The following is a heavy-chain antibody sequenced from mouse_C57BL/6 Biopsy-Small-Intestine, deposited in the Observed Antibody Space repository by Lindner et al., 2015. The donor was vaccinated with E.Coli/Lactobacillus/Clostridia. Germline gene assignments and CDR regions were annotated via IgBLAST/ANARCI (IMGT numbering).Heavy chain of an antibody. D-gene: IGHD1-1*01. CDR1: GYFTSYG. Sequence: SVKVSCKASGYFTSYGISWVRQAPGQGLEWMGWISPYNDNTNYAQNLQGRVTLTTHTSTSTAYMELRSLRSDDTAVYYCARDSRNIGFGELSHYYYGMDVWGQGTTVTVSS. CDR3: ARDSRNIGFGELSHYYYGMDV. V-gene: IGHV1-14*01. J-gene: IGHJ1*01. CDR2: ISPYNDNT.